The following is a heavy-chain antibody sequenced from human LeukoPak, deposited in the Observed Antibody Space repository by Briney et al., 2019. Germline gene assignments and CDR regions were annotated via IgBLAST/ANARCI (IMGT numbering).Heavy chain of an antibody. V-gene: IGHV1-2*02. CDR1: GYTFATYF. CDR3: ARPTYCGSDCYFNFDY. J-gene: IGHJ4*02. Sequence: ASVKVSCKTSGYTFATYFMHWVRQAPGQGLEWMGYIKPNSSVTNYAQKFRGRVTMTWDTSISTAYIELSGLTSDDTAIYYCARPTYCGSDCYFNFDYWGQGTLVTVSP. CDR2: IKPNSSVT. D-gene: IGHD2-21*02.